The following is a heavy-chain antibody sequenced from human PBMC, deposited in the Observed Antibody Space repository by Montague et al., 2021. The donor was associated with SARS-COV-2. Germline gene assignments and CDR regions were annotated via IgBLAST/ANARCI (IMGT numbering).Heavy chain of an antibody. V-gene: IGHV3-23*01. Sequence: SLRLSLSAPGFIFSNYAMTWVRQAPGKGLEWVSTMSGSGVRRDYADSVKGRFTISRDSSKNTLYLQMNSLRVEDTAVYYCAKDTATIRIAVALMDVWGQGTTVIVSS. J-gene: IGHJ6*02. CDR1: GFIFSNYA. CDR2: MSGSGVRR. CDR3: AKDTATIRIAVALMDV. D-gene: IGHD6-19*01.